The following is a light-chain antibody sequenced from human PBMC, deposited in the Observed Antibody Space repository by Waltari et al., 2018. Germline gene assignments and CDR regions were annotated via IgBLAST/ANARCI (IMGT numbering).Light chain of an antibody. Sequence: QSVLTQTPSASGTPGQRVTLSCSGGGSNFGSNYVYWYEQLHGTAPRLLIYRNNKRPSGVPDRFSGSKSGTSASLAISGLRSEDEADYYCAAWDNSLSGGVFGGGTKVTVL. J-gene: IGLJ2*01. CDR3: AAWDNSLSGGV. CDR2: RNN. CDR1: GSNFGSNY. V-gene: IGLV1-47*01.